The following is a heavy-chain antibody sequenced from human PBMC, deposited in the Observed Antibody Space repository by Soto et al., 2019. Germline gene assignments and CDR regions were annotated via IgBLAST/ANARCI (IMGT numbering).Heavy chain of an antibody. CDR3: ARDLRLNYYDSSGYYDLDY. CDR2: IWYDRSNK. J-gene: IGHJ4*02. Sequence: PGGSLRLSCAASGFTFSSYSMNWVRQAPGKGLEWVAVIWYDRSNKYYADSVKGRFTISRDNSKNTLYLQMNSLRAEDTAVYYCARDLRLNYYDSSGYYDLDYWGQGTLVTVS. V-gene: IGHV3-33*08. D-gene: IGHD3-22*01. CDR1: GFTFSSYS.